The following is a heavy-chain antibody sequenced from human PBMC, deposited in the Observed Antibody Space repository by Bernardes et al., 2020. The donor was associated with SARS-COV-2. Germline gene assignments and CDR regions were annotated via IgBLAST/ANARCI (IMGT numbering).Heavy chain of an antibody. Sequence: GGSLRLSCAASGFTFSSYCMNWVRQVPGKGLEWLSGISAGGETTYYADSVKGRFTISRHNSQNTVYLQMSSLRAEDTAKYFCAKDKISYSSDEFDIWGQGTMVTVSS. CDR1: GFTFSSYC. J-gene: IGHJ3*02. CDR2: ISAGGETT. V-gene: IGHV3-23*01. D-gene: IGHD3-10*01. CDR3: AKDKISYSSDEFDI.